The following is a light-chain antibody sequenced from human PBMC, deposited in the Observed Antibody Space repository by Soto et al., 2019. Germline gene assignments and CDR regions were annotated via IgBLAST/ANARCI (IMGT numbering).Light chain of an antibody. J-gene: IGKJ1*01. Sequence: IEMTQSPASLSVSPGERATLSCRASQSVSSNLAWYQQKPGQTPRLLIYSVSSRATGIPDRFSGSGSGTDFTLTISRLEPEDFAMYYCLHHGSSLWTFGQGTKVDIK. V-gene: IGKV3-20*01. CDR3: LHHGSSLWT. CDR2: SVS. CDR1: QSVSSN.